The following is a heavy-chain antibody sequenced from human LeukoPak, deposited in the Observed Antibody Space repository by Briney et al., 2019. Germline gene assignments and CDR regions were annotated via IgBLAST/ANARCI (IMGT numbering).Heavy chain of an antibody. J-gene: IGHJ5*02. Sequence: PSETLSLTCTVSSDSISRRYYYWGWMRQPPGKGLEWIGSVYYNGNTFYSPSLKSRVTLSVDTSKNHFSLRLISVTAADTAVYYCARHEHKAVAGDTWGQGVLVTVSS. CDR1: SDSISRRYYY. D-gene: IGHD6-19*01. CDR2: VYYNGNT. CDR3: ARHEHKAVAGDT. V-gene: IGHV4-39*01.